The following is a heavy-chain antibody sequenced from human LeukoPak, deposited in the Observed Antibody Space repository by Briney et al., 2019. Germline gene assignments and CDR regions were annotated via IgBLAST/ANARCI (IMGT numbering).Heavy chain of an antibody. V-gene: IGHV4-59*01. CDR1: GGSISSYY. D-gene: IGHD4-23*01. Sequence: SETLSLTCTVSGGSISSYYWSWIRQPPGKGLEWIGYIYYSGGTNYIPSLKSRVTISVDTSKNQFSLKLSSVTAADTAVYYCARGITMVTPGDYWGQGTLVTVSS. CDR3: ARGITMVTPGDY. J-gene: IGHJ4*02. CDR2: IYYSGGT.